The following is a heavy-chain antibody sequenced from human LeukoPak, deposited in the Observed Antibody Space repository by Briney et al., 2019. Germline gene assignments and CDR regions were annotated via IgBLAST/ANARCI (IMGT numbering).Heavy chain of an antibody. CDR2: IKQDESER. D-gene: IGHD6-13*01. CDR3: ARDIAPAGLFFDY. J-gene: IGHJ4*02. CDR1: GFSFGGYW. Sequence: GGSLRLSCAASGFSFGGYWMSWVRQAPGKGLEWGANIKQDESERYYVDSVKGRFTISRDNAKNSLYLQMNSLRAEDTAVYYCARDIAPAGLFFDYWGQGTLVTVSS. V-gene: IGHV3-7*01.